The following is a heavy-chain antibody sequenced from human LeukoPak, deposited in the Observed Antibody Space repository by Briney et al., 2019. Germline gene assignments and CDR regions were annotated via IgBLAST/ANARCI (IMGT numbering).Heavy chain of an antibody. CDR2: ISGSDGST. CDR1: GFTFSGYA. Sequence: GGSLRLSCAASGFTFSGYAMSWVRQAPGKGLEWVSGISGSDGSTYYGDSVKGRFTVSRDNSKNTLYLQMNSLRAEDTAVYYCAKALPHTAIPTKWGQGTLVTVSS. J-gene: IGHJ4*02. V-gene: IGHV3-23*01. D-gene: IGHD5-18*01. CDR3: AKALPHTAIPTK.